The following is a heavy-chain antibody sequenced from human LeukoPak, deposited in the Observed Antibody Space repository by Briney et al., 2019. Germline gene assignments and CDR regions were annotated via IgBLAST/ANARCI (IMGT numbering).Heavy chain of an antibody. Sequence: GASVKVSCKASGYTFTGYYMHWVRQAPGQGLEWMGWINPNSGGTNYAQKFQGRVTMTRDTSISTAYMELSRLRSDDTAVYYCARDKPEITMVRGVRLGFDPWGQGTLVTVSS. D-gene: IGHD3-10*01. CDR1: GYTFTGYY. CDR3: ARDKPEITMVRGVRLGFDP. J-gene: IGHJ5*02. CDR2: INPNSGGT. V-gene: IGHV1-2*02.